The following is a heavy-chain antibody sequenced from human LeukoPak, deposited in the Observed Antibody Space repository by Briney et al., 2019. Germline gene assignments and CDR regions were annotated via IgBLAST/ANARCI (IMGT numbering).Heavy chain of an antibody. Sequence: GGSLRLSCAASGFTFSSYVMHWVRQAPGKGLEWVAFIRYGGSNKYYADSVKGRFTISRDNSKNTLYLQMNSLRAEDTAVYYCAKLPVPYYFDYWGQGTLVTVSS. CDR1: GFTFSSYV. CDR2: IRYGGSNK. D-gene: IGHD6-6*01. CDR3: AKLPVPYYFDY. J-gene: IGHJ4*02. V-gene: IGHV3-30*02.